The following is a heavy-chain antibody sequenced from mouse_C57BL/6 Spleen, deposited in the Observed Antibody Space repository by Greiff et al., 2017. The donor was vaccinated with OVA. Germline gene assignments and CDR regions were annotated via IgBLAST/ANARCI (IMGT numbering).Heavy chain of an antibody. CDR1: GFTFSDYG. J-gene: IGHJ4*01. CDR3: ARKEYGNYYYAMDY. CDR2: ISSGSSTI. V-gene: IGHV5-17*01. Sequence: EVQGVESGGGLVKPGGSLKLSCAASGFTFSDYGMHWVRQAPEKGLEWVAYISSGSSTIYYADTVKGRFTISRDNAKNTLFLQMTSLRSEDTAMYYCARKEYGNYYYAMDYWGQGTSVTVSS. D-gene: IGHD2-1*01.